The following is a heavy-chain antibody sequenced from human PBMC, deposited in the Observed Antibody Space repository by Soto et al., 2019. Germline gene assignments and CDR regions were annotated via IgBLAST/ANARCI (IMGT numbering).Heavy chain of an antibody. V-gene: IGHV4-34*01. CDR3: AGESHDSWPVPHWFCYFVL. J-gene: IGHJ2*01. D-gene: IGHD3-22*01. CDR1: GGSFSGYY. CDR2: INDRGSI. Sequence: QVQLQQWGAGPLRPLETLSLTCGVSGGSFSGYYWAWIRQSPGKGLEWIGEINDRGSINYNPSLKSRVSISVDTSKNHYSLNLWSVTAAASAVYYCAGESHDSWPVPHWFCYFVLGGCGTRVTV.